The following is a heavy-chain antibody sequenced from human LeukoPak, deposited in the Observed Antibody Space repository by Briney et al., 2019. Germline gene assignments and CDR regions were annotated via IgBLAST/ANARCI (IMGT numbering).Heavy chain of an antibody. CDR2: INPNSGVT. CDR3: ARVPMVRGVPWFDP. V-gene: IGHV1-2*02. J-gene: IGHJ5*02. Sequence: ASVKVSCKASGYTFTDYSMHWVRQAPGQGLEWVGWINPNSGVTNYAQNFQGRVTMTRDTSISIAYMELSRLRSDDTAVYYCARVPMVRGVPWFDPWGQGTLVTVSS. D-gene: IGHD3-10*01. CDR1: GYTFTDYS.